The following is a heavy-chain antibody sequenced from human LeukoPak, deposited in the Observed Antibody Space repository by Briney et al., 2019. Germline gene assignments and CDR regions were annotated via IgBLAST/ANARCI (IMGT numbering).Heavy chain of an antibody. CDR1: GGSISSSSYY. CDR3: APRVRGYGSGSPNRVGD. V-gene: IGHV4-39*07. CDR2: TNHSGST. J-gene: IGHJ4*02. D-gene: IGHD3-10*01. Sequence: PSETLSLTCTVSGGSISSSSYYWGWIRQPPGKGLEWIGETNHSGSTNYNPSLKSRVTISVDTSKNQFSLKLSSVTAADTAVYYCAPRVRGYGSGSPNRVGDWGQGTLVTVSS.